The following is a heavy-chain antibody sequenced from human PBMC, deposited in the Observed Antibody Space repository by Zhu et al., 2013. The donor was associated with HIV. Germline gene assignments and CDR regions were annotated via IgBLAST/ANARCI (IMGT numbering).Heavy chain of an antibody. J-gene: IGHJ5*02. CDR3: ARVTPDPIVLVVYAPNKGWFDP. CDR2: IIPIFGTA. Sequence: QVQLVQSGAEVKKPGSSVKVSCKASGGTFSSYAISWVRQAPGQGLEWMGGIIPIFGTANYAQKFQGRVTITADESTSTAYMELSSLRSEDTAVYYCARVTPDPIVLVVYAPNKGWFDPGAREPWSPSPQ. CDR1: GGTFSSYA. D-gene: IGHD2-8*02. V-gene: IGHV1-69*01.